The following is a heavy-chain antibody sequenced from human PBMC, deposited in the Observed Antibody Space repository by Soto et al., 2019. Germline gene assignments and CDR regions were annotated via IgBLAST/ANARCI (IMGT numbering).Heavy chain of an antibody. D-gene: IGHD7-27*01. Sequence: ASVKVSCKASGYTFTGYYIHWVRQAPGQGLQWMGSISPHSGGPHYAQRFQGRVTTTRDTSMTTVYMEMSGLTSDDTAIYFCAREEQTGANYYLDYWGQGTLVTVSS. J-gene: IGHJ4*02. V-gene: IGHV1-2*02. CDR2: ISPHSGGP. CDR1: GYTFTGYY. CDR3: AREEQTGANYYLDY.